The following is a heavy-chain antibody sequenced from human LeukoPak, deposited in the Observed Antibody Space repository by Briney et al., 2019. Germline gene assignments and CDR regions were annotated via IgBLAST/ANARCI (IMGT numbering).Heavy chain of an antibody. CDR2: IYSSGGT. V-gene: IGHV4-4*07. CDR1: GGSMNTYY. Sequence: PSETLSLTCSVSGGSMNTYYWSWIRQPAGAGLEWIGRIYSSGGTYYNPSLKSRVTVSIDTSRNQFSLNLSSVTAADTAVYYCARGGADAYDVYCLDVWGTGTTVTVSS. J-gene: IGHJ6*03. D-gene: IGHD5-12*01. CDR3: ARGGADAYDVYCLDV.